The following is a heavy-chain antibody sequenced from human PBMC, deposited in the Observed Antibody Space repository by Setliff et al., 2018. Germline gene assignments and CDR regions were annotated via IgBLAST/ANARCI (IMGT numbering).Heavy chain of an antibody. V-gene: IGHV4-34*01. CDR1: GGTFSDYY. Sequence: PSETLSLTCAAYGGTFSDYYWTWIRQTPGKGLEWIGEIKHTGITNYNPSLKTRLNILVDTSKNQFSLKLNSVTAADTAVYYCARGGVLGTGDLDYWGQGTLVTVSS. CDR2: IKHTGIT. J-gene: IGHJ4*02. D-gene: IGHD3-16*01. CDR3: ARGGVLGTGDLDY.